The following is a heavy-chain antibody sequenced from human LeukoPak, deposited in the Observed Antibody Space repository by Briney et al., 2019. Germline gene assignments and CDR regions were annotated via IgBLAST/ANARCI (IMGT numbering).Heavy chain of an antibody. CDR1: GFTFSTYT. D-gene: IGHD6-19*01. Sequence: GGSLRLSCAASGFTFSTYTMHWVRQAPGKGLEWVALISYDGSSKYYADSVKGRFTISRDNAKNSLYLQMNSLRAEDTAVYYCVARGGWARFDYWGQGTLVTVSS. CDR2: ISYDGSSK. V-gene: IGHV3-30-3*01. CDR3: VARGGWARFDY. J-gene: IGHJ4*02.